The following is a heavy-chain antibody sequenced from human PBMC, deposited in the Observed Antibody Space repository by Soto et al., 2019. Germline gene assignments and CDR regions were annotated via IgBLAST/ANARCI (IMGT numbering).Heavy chain of an antibody. CDR2: VYYDGTT. J-gene: IGHJ4*02. CDR1: GGSVSSDNYY. V-gene: IGHV4-61*01. Sequence: PSETLSLTCTVFGGSVSSDNYYWSWIRQPPGKELEWLGYVYYDGTTSYNPSLKSRVTTSVDTSKNQFSLRLSYVTAADTALYFCARGNNMFRGVIAYYFDYWGQGTLVTVSS. CDR3: ARGNNMFRGVIAYYFDY. D-gene: IGHD3-10*01.